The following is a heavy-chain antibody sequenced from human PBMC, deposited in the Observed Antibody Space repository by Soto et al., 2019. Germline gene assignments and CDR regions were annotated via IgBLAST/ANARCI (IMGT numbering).Heavy chain of an antibody. CDR2: IYYSGST. D-gene: IGHD3-16*01. Sequence: QVQLQESGPGLVKPSETLSLTCTVSGGSISSYYWSWIRQPPGKGLEWIGYIYYSGSTNYNPSLKSRVTISVDTSKNQFSLKLSSVTAADTAVYYCARTDYDYIWGSYEFDYWGQGTLVTVSS. CDR3: ARTDYDYIWGSYEFDY. J-gene: IGHJ4*02. CDR1: GGSISSYY. V-gene: IGHV4-59*01.